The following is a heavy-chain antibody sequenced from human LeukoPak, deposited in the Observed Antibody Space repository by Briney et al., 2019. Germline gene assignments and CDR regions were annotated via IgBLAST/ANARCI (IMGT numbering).Heavy chain of an antibody. D-gene: IGHD5-18*01. Sequence: PGGSLRLSCAVSGFTFSSYDMNWVRQAPGKGLEWVSYISSSSSTIYYADSVKGRFTVSRDNAKNSLYLQMNSLRAEDTAVYYCARGYTYGAYWGQGTLVTVSS. CDR1: GFTFSSYD. CDR2: ISSSSSTI. V-gene: IGHV3-48*04. CDR3: ARGYTYGAY. J-gene: IGHJ4*02.